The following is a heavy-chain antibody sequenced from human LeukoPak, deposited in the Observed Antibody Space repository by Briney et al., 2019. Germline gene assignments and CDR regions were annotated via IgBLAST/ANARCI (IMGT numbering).Heavy chain of an antibody. J-gene: IGHJ4*02. CDR1: GGSISSSNW. CDR2: MYYSGTT. Sequence: SETLSLTCAVSGGSISSSNWWSWVRQPPGKGLEWIGNMYYSGTTYYDPSLKSRVTMSVDTSKNQFSLRLTSVAAADTAVYYCAARAATGTIVDSWGQGTLVTVSS. CDR3: AARAATGTIVDS. D-gene: IGHD6-13*01. V-gene: IGHV4-4*02.